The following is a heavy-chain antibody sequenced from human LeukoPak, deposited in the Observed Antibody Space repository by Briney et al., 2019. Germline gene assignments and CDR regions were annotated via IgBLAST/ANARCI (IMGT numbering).Heavy chain of an antibody. J-gene: IGHJ4*02. V-gene: IGHV3-13*01. CDR3: VRQPDSARYGFDY. D-gene: IGHD1-14*01. CDR2: IGSAGYT. CDR1: GFTFDNND. Sequence: GGSLRLSCAASGFTFDNNDMHWVRQTTGKGLEWVSAIGSAGYTYYADSVRGRFTITRDNAKQSLYLQMNSLRVEDTAVYHCVRQPDSARYGFDYWGRGTQVTVSS.